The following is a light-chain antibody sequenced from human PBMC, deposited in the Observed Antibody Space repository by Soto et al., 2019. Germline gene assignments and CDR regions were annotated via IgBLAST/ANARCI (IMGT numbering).Light chain of an antibody. V-gene: IGKV3-15*01. CDR2: GAS. CDR3: QQYENGPWT. J-gene: IGKJ1*01. CDR1: QCLXDT. Sequence: IVLTKSACTLSLSPGESATLSCRASQCLXDTLAWYQEKPGQAPRIRXYGASSRVTGCPARFSGSGSATDFTLTISSMQSDDFAVYYCQQYENGPWTFGQGTKVDIK.